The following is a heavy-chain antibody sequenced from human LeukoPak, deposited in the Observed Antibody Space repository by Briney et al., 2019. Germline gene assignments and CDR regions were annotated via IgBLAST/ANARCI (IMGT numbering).Heavy chain of an antibody. V-gene: IGHV1-2*02. CDR2: INPNSGGT. D-gene: IGHD3-9*01. CDR3: ARGGVVLTGFTPPFDY. Sequence: ASVKVSCKASGYTFTGYYMHWGRQAPGQGLEWMGWINPNSGGTNYAQKFQGRVTMTRDTSISTAYMELSRLRSDDTAVYYCARGGVVLTGFTPPFDYWGQGTLVTVSS. CDR1: GYTFTGYY. J-gene: IGHJ4*02.